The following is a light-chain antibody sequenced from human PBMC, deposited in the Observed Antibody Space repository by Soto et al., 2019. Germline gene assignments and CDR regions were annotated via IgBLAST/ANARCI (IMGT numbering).Light chain of an antibody. V-gene: IGKV3-11*01. CDR1: QSVSKY. CDR2: DAS. CDR3: QQRSPWPPLT. Sequence: VLTQSPVTLSLSPGDTATLSCRASQSVSKYLAWYQQKPGQPLRLLVFDASHRATGIPARFSGSGSGTDFSLSISSSEPEDFAVYFCQQRSPWPPLTFGEGTKVEF. J-gene: IGKJ4*02.